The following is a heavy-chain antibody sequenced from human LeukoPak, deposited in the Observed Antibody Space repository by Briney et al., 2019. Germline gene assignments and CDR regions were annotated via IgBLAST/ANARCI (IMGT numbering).Heavy chain of an antibody. Sequence: GGSLRLSCAASGFTFSSYAMHWVRQAPGKGLEWVAVISYDGSNKYYADSVKGRFTISRDNSKNTLYPQMNSLRAEDTAVYYCARGRTYGMDVWGQGTTVTVSS. CDR1: GFTFSSYA. CDR3: ARGRTYGMDV. V-gene: IGHV3-30-3*01. J-gene: IGHJ6*02. CDR2: ISYDGSNK.